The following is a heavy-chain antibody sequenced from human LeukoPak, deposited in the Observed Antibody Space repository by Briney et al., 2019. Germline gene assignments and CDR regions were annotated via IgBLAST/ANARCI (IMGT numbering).Heavy chain of an antibody. J-gene: IGHJ4*02. V-gene: IGHV3-15*01. CDR2: IKSKSDGGTT. Sequence: KPGGSLRLSCTASGLTFSNAWMNWVRQTPGKGLEWVGRIKSKSDGGTTEYATPVKGRFTISRDDSDNTLCLQMNSLKNEDTAVYYCTTGSDWGQGTLVTVSS. CDR3: TTGSD. CDR1: GLTFSNAW.